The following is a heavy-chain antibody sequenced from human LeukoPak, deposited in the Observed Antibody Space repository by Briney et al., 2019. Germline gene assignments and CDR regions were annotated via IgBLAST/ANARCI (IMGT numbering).Heavy chain of an antibody. V-gene: IGHV3-30-3*01. CDR2: ISYDGSNK. J-gene: IGHJ6*02. Sequence: GGSLRLSCAASGFTFSSYAMHWVRQAPGKGLEWVAVISYDGSNKYYADSVKGRFTISRDNSKNTLYLQMNSLRAEDTAVYYCARTMVRGVIPFYYYGMDVWGQGTTVTVSS. CDR3: ARTMVRGVIPFYYYGMDV. D-gene: IGHD3-10*01. CDR1: GFTFSSYA.